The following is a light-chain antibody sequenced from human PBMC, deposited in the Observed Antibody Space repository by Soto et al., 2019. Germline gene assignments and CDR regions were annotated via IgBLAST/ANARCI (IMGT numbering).Light chain of an antibody. V-gene: IGLV2-14*01. Sequence: QSVLTQPAAVSGCPGQSITISCTGTSSDVGSYNYVSWYQLHPGKAPKLMIYEVSNRPSGVSNRFSGSKSGDTASLTISGLQAEDEADYYCSSYTTRTTLYVFGTGTKVTVL. CDR1: SSDVGSYNY. CDR2: EVS. J-gene: IGLJ1*01. CDR3: SSYTTRTTLYV.